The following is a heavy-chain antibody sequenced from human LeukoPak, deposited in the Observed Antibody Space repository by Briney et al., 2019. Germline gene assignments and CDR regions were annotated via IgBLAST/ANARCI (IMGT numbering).Heavy chain of an antibody. CDR3: TRGSIAYYYMDV. D-gene: IGHD3-22*01. CDR1: GGSLSSGNW. CDR2: IHHGGTT. V-gene: IGHV4-4*02. J-gene: IGHJ6*03. Sequence: NPSETLSLTCAVSGGSLSSGNWWTWVRQSPGKGLEWIGEIHHGGTTNYNPSLKSRVTISVDTSKNQFSLKLSSVTAADTAVYYCTRGSIAYYYMDVWGKGTTVTISS.